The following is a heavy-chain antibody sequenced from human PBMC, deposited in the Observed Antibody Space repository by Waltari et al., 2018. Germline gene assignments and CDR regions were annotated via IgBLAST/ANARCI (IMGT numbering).Heavy chain of an antibody. Sequence: QVQLVESGGGVVKPGRSLRLSCAASGFTFSSYAMPWVRRAPGKGLEWVAVIAYDGSNKYYADSVKGRFTISRDNSKNTLYLQMNSLRAEDTAVYYCASQPGGYYYYGMDVWGQGTTVTVSS. CDR1: GFTFSSYA. CDR2: IAYDGSNK. J-gene: IGHJ6*02. V-gene: IGHV3-30-3*01. CDR3: ASQPGGYYYYGMDV. D-gene: IGHD2-2*01.